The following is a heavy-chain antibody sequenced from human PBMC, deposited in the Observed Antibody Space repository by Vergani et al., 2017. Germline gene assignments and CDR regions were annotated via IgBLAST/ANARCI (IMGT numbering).Heavy chain of an antibody. Sequence: QVQLVESGGGVVQPGRSLRLSCAASGFTFNSYGFHSVRQAPGKGLEWVAVMSYDGNNKYYADSVKGRFTISRDNSKNTLYLQMNSLRAENTAVYYCARQPLGYCSTTTCEVFGGVDYWGQGTLVTVYS. J-gene: IGHJ4*02. CDR2: MSYDGNNK. D-gene: IGHD2-2*01. CDR1: GFTFNSYG. CDR3: ARQPLGYCSTTTCEVFGGVDY. V-gene: IGHV3-30*03.